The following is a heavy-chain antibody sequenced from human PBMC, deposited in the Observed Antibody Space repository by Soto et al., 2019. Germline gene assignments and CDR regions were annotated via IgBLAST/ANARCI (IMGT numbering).Heavy chain of an antibody. D-gene: IGHD4-17*01. CDR1: GGSISSSSYY. CDR3: ALRKRLRYDWYFDL. V-gene: IGHV4-39*01. Sequence: SETLSLTCTVSGGSISSSSYYWGWIRQPPGKGLEWIGSIYYSGSTYYNPSLKSRVTISVDTSKNQFSLKLSSVTAADTAVYYCALRKRLRYDWYFDLWGRGTLVTVSS. CDR2: IYYSGST. J-gene: IGHJ2*01.